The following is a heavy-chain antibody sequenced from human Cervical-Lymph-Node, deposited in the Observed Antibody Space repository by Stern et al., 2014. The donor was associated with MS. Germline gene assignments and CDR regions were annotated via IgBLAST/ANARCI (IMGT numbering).Heavy chain of an antibody. D-gene: IGHD6-6*01. CDR1: GHTVAEVS. Sequence: VQLVESGAEVKKPGASVKVSCKVSGHTVAEVSMHWVRQAPGKGLEWMGGFDTEDGETVHAQKFQGRVTMTEDTSTDTAYMELSSLRSDDTAVYYCVAGSWWFDPWGQGTLVTVS. CDR3: VAGSWWFDP. V-gene: IGHV1-24*01. J-gene: IGHJ5*02. CDR2: FDTEDGET.